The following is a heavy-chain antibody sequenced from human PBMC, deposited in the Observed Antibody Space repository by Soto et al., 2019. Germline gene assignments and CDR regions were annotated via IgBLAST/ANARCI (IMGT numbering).Heavy chain of an antibody. J-gene: IGHJ4*02. CDR3: ARDPKIFDY. CDR1: GYTFTSYG. Sequence: QVRLVQSGAEVKKPGASVKVSCKASGYTFTSYGISWVRQAPGQGLEWMGWVSAHNGNTKYAQKVQGRVTMTTDTSTSTADMDLRSLRSDDTAVYYCARDPKIFDYWGQGTLVTVSS. CDR2: VSAHNGNT. V-gene: IGHV1-18*01.